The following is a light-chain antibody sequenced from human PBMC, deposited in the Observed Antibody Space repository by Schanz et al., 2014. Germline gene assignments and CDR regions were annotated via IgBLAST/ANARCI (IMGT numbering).Light chain of an antibody. CDR1: QRISSY. V-gene: IGKV1-39*01. CDR3: QQSNRVPFT. Sequence: IQLTQSPSSLSASVGDRVTITCRASQRISSYLNWYQQKPGKAPKLLIYDASSLESGVPSRFSGSGSGTDFTLSISSLQLEDFATYYCQQSNRVPFTFGPGTKVNIK. J-gene: IGKJ3*01. CDR2: DAS.